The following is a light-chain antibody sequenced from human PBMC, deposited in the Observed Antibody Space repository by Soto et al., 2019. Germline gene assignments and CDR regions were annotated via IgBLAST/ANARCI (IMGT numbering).Light chain of an antibody. V-gene: IGLV4-69*02. CDR1: SGHSRYA. CDR3: QTWGTGNRV. Sequence: QSVLTQSPSASASLGASVKLTCTLSSGHSRYAIAWHQQQPEKGPRYLMRLNSDGSHNKGDGIPDRFSGSSSGAERYLTISSLQSEDEADYYCQTWGTGNRVFGGGTQLTVL. CDR2: LNSDGSH. J-gene: IGLJ7*01.